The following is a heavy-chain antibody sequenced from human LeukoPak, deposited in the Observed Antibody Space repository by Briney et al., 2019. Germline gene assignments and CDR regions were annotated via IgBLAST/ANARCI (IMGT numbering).Heavy chain of an antibody. CDR1: GFTVSSNY. J-gene: IGHJ6*02. D-gene: IGHD3-3*01. Sequence: GGSQRLSCAASGFTVSSNYMSWVRQAPGKGPEWVSVIYSGGSTYYADSVKGRFTISRDNSKNTLYLQMNSLRAEDTAVYYCARDHTIYGMDVWGQGTTVTVSS. V-gene: IGHV3-66*01. CDR3: ARDHTIYGMDV. CDR2: IYSGGST.